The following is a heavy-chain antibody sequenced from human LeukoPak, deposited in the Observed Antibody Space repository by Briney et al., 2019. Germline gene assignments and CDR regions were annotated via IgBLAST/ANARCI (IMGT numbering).Heavy chain of an antibody. D-gene: IGHD5-12*01. J-gene: IGHJ4*02. CDR1: GFTFSSYG. CDR2: ISYDGSNK. V-gene: IGHV3-30*18. CDR3: ANDQGGYINY. Sequence: PGGSLRLSCAASGFTFSSYGMHWVRQAPGKRLEWVAVISYDGSNKYYADSVKGRFTISRDNSKNTLYLQMNSLRAEDAAVYYCANDQGGYINYWGQGTLVTVSS.